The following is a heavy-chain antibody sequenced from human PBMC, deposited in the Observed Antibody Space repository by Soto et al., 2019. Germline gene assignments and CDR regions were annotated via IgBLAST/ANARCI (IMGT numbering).Heavy chain of an antibody. CDR1: GFTFRTFT. D-gene: IGHD3-9*01. J-gene: IGHJ5*01. V-gene: IGHV3-23*01. Sequence: GGSLRLSCAASGFTFRTFTMNWVRQAPGKGLEWVSGIIGGDGDKFYSDSVKGRFTISRDNSKDMLFLQMSSLRVDDTAVYYCAKDRDPDGILTFESWGQGTLVNGSS. CDR2: IIGGDGDK. CDR3: AKDRDPDGILTFES.